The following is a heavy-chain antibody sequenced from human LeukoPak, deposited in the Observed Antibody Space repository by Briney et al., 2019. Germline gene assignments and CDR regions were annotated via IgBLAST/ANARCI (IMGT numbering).Heavy chain of an antibody. J-gene: IGHJ4*02. Sequence: SSETLSLTCTVSGGSISSSSYYWGWIRQPPGKGLEWIGEINHSGSTNYNPSLKSRVTISVDTSKKQFSLKLSSVTAADTAVYYCARPYCSAGNCYSNFDSWGQGTLVTVSS. D-gene: IGHD2-15*01. CDR2: INHSGST. V-gene: IGHV4-39*07. CDR3: ARPYCSAGNCYSNFDS. CDR1: GGSISSSSYY.